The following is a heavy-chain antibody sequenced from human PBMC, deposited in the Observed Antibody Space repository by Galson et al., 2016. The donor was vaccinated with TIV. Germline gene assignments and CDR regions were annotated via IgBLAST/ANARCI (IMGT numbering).Heavy chain of an antibody. D-gene: IGHD3-22*01. V-gene: IGHV1-8*02. CDR1: GYTFINYE. CDR2: MNPNSGNR. Sequence: SVKVSCKAAGYTFINYEINWVRQATGQGLEWMGWMNPNSGNRAYAQKFKGRVTMTRDTSTSTAYMELSTLTSEDTAIYNCARGLGSSGSDYWGQGTLVTVPT. J-gene: IGHJ4*02. CDR3: ARGLGSSGSDY.